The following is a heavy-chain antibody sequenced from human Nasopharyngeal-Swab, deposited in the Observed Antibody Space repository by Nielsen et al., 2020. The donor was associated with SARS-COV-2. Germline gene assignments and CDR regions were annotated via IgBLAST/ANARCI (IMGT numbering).Heavy chain of an antibody. D-gene: IGHD3-9*01. CDR1: GFTFSSYA. CDR3: ARVPATYYDILTGYPYWHFDL. CDR2: ISGGGGTT. J-gene: IGHJ2*01. Sequence: GESLKISCAASGFTFSSYAMSWVRQAPGKGLEWVSAISGGGGTTYYADSVKGRFTISRDNAKNSLYLQMNSLRDEDTAVFYCARVPATYYDILTGYPYWHFDLWGRGTLVTVSS. V-gene: IGHV3-23*01.